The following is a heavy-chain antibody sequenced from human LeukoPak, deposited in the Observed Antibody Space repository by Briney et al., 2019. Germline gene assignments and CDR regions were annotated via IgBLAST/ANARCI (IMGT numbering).Heavy chain of an antibody. V-gene: IGHV5-51*01. D-gene: IGHD1-1*01. CDR2: IYPGDSDT. Sequence: GESLKISCKGSGYRFTSYWIGWVRQMPGKGLEWMGIIYPGDSDTRYSPSFQGQVTISADKSISTAYLQWSSLKASDTAMYYCARQVESRSNWFDPWGQGTLVTVSS. CDR3: ARQVESRSNWFDP. J-gene: IGHJ5*02. CDR1: GYRFTSYW.